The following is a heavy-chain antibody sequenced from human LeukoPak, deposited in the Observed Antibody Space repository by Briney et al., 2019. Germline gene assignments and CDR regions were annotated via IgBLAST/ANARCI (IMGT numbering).Heavy chain of an antibody. Sequence: PGGSLRLSCAASGFTFSSYAMHWVRQAPGKGLEWVAVISHDGSNKYYADSVKGRFTISRDNSKNTLYLQMNSLRAEDTAVYYCARGFNYYDSSALDYWGQGTLVTVSS. CDR2: ISHDGSNK. V-gene: IGHV3-30*04. D-gene: IGHD3-22*01. J-gene: IGHJ4*02. CDR3: ARGFNYYDSSALDY. CDR1: GFTFSSYA.